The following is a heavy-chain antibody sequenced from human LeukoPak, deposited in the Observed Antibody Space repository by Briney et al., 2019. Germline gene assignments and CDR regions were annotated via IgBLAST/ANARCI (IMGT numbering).Heavy chain of an antibody. D-gene: IGHD1-26*01. CDR1: GYTFTSYG. CDR3: ARDSGGFFQH. CDR2: ISAYNGNT. Sequence: ASVKVSCKASGYTFTSYGISWVRQAPGRGLEWMGWISAYNGNTNYAQKLQDRVTMTTDTHTRTHYMALRRLRAGDTAGYYCARDSGGFFQHWGQGTLVTVSS. J-gene: IGHJ1*01. V-gene: IGHV1-18*01.